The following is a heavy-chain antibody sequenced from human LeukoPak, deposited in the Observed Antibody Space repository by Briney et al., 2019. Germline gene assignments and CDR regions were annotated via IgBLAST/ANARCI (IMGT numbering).Heavy chain of an antibody. Sequence: SETLSLTCTASGGSISSYYWSWIRQPPGKGLEWIGYIYYSGSTNYNPSLKSRVTISVDTSKNQFSLKLSSVTAADTAVYFCARLRGYSYDSYYFDYWGQGTLVTVSS. V-gene: IGHV4-59*08. CDR1: GGSISSYY. J-gene: IGHJ4*02. D-gene: IGHD5-18*01. CDR3: ARLRGYSYDSYYFDY. CDR2: IYYSGST.